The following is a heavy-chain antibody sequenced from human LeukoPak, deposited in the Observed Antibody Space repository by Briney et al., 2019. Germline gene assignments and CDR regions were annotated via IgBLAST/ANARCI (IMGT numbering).Heavy chain of an antibody. CDR2: IYPGDSDT. V-gene: IGHV5-51*01. J-gene: IGHJ4*02. CDR1: GYSFTSYW. CDR3: ARRGDGDNLEGGFDY. D-gene: IGHD5-24*01. Sequence: GESLKISCKGSGYSFTSYWIGWVRQMPGKGLEWMGIIYPGDSDTRCSPSFQGQVTISADKSISTAYLQWNNLKASDTAMYYCARRGDGDNLEGGFDYWGQGTLVTVSS.